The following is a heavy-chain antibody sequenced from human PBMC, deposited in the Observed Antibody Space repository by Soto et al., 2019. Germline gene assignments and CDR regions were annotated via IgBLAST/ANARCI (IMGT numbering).Heavy chain of an antibody. CDR2: IFTGGNT. CDR3: ARGIGDPVGAYYYYGLDV. J-gene: IGHJ6*02. V-gene: IGHV3-53*01. D-gene: IGHD2-21*01. CDR1: GFAVSGND. Sequence: LRLSCAASGFAVSGNDINWVRQAPGKGLEWVSVIFTGGNTYYADSVKGRFTISRDTSKNTLYLQMSSLRAEDTAVYHCARGIGDPVGAYYYYGLDVWGQGTTVTVSS.